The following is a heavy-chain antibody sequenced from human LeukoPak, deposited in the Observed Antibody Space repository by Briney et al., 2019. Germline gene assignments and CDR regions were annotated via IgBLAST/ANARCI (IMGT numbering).Heavy chain of an antibody. CDR2: INHSGST. J-gene: IGHJ4*02. CDR1: GGSFSGYY. V-gene: IGHV4-34*01. Sequence: SETLSLTCAVYGGSFSGYYWSWIRQPPGKGLEWIGEINHSGSTNYNPSLKSRVTISVDTSKNLFSLKLSSVTAADTAVYYCARGPGSGYDLAGIFDYWGQGTLVTVSS. D-gene: IGHD5-12*01. CDR3: ARGPGSGYDLAGIFDY.